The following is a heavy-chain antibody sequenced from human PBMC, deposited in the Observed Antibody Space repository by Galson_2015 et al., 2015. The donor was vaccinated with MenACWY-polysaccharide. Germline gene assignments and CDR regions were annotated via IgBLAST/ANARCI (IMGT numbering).Heavy chain of an antibody. Sequence: CAISGDSVSSHSAAWNWIRQSPSRGLEWLGWTYYRSKWYNAYAVSVKSRITINPDTSKNQFSLQLNSVTPEDTAVYYCARDPGVVVITKVGDYFDYWGQGTLVTVSS. J-gene: IGHJ4*02. CDR3: ARDPGVVVITKVGDYFDY. D-gene: IGHD3-22*01. CDR2: TYYRSKWYN. V-gene: IGHV6-1*01. CDR1: GDSVSSHSAA.